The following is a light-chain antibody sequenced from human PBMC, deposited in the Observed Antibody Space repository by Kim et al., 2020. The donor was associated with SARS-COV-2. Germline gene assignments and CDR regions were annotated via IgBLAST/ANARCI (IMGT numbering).Light chain of an antibody. V-gene: IGLV1-44*01. Sequence: QSVLTQPPSGSGTPGQRVTISCSGGSSNIGSNAVSWYQQLPGTAPKLLIYRNDQRPSGVPDRFSGSTSGTSASLTISGLQSEDEADYYCAAWDDSLNGYVFGTGTKVTVL. CDR3: AAWDDSLNGYV. J-gene: IGLJ1*01. CDR2: RND. CDR1: SSNIGSNA.